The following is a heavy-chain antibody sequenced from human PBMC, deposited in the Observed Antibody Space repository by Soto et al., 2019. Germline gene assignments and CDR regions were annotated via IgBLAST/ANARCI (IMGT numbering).Heavy chain of an antibody. CDR1: GYTFSSYH. J-gene: IGHJ4*02. V-gene: IGHV1-18*01. CDR3: ARDLPPVDY. Sequence: QLQLVQSGAEVKKPGASVKVSCKASGYTFSSYHITWVRQAPGQGLEWMGWISAYNGNTNYAQNLQGRVTMTTDPSTSTAYMELRSLRSDDTAVYSCARDLPPVDYWGQGTLVTVSS. CDR2: ISAYNGNT.